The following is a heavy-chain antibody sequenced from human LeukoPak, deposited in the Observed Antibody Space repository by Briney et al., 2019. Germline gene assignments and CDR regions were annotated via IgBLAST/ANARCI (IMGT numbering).Heavy chain of an antibody. CDR3: AREAPLLPAAAPRPGYYYGMDV. CDR1: GGSVSSGSYY. V-gene: IGHV4-61*01. CDR2: IYYSGSA. Sequence: SETLSRTCTVSGGSVSSGSYYWSWIRQPPGKGQEWIGYIYYSGSANYNPSLKSRVTISVDTSKNQFSLKLSSVTAADTAVYYCAREAPLLPAAAPRPGYYYGMDVRGKGTTVTVSS. J-gene: IGHJ6*04. D-gene: IGHD2-2*01.